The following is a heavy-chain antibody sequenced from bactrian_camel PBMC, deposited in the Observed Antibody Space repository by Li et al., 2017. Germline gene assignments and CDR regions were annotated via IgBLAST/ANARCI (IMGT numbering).Heavy chain of an antibody. D-gene: IGHD1*01. Sequence: QLVESGGGDAQAGGSLRLACSTTVRTDATYCLGWHRRAPGKELEAVASIDIDGSTIYADDVKGRFTISKDAYRTTLWLQMNNLKPEDTATYFCAADPRRCELMAGFPGHWYRGKGTQVTVS. CDR1: VRTDATYC. J-gene: IGHJ4*01. CDR2: IDIDGST. V-gene: IGHV3S55*01.